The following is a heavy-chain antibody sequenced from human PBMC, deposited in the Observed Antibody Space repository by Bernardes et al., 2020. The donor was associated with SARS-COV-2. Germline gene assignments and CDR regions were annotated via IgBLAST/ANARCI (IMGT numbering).Heavy chain of an antibody. CDR3: ARDLPSYDFWSGSSTLDY. V-gene: IGHV3-48*02. D-gene: IGHD3-3*01. CDR2: ISNSRSLK. Sequence: GGSLRLSCAASGFTFSDFGMNWVRQAPGKGLEWISYISNSRSLKYFADSVKGRFTISRDNANNSLYLQMNSLRDEDTAVYYCARDLPSYDFWSGSSTLDYWGQGTLVTVSS. CDR1: GFTFSDFG. J-gene: IGHJ4*02.